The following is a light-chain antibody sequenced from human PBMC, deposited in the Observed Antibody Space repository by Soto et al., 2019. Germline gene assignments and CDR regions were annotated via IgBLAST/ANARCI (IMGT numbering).Light chain of an antibody. Sequence: EIVLTQSPGTLSLSPGERATLSCRASQSVSSSYLAWYQQKPGQAPRPLIYGASSRATGIPDRFSGSGSATDFTLTISRLEPEDFAVYYYLQYGSSPYTFGQGTKLQIQ. CDR3: LQYGSSPYT. J-gene: IGKJ2*01. CDR1: QSVSSSY. V-gene: IGKV3-20*01. CDR2: GAS.